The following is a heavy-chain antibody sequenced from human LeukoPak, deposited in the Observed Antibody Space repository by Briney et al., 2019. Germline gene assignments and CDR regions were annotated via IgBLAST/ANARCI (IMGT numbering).Heavy chain of an antibody. D-gene: IGHD6-19*01. CDR3: AKAIEQWLVRDGAFDI. J-gene: IGHJ3*02. CDR1: GFTFSSYA. Sequence: GGSLRLSCAASGFTFSSYAMSWVRQAPGKGLEWVSAISGSGGSTYYADSVKGRFTISRDNSKNTLYLQMNSLRAEDTAVYYCAKAIEQWLVRDGAFDIWGQRTMVTVSS. V-gene: IGHV3-23*01. CDR2: ISGSGGST.